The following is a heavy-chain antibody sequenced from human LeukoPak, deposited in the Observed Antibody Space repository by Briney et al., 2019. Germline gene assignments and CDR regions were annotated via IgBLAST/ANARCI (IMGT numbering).Heavy chain of an antibody. V-gene: IGHV4-4*07. D-gene: IGHD1-26*01. J-gene: IGHJ4*02. Sequence: SETLSLTCTVSGGSISSYYWSWIRQPAGKGLEWIGRIYTSGSTNYNASLKSRVSMSVDTSKNQFSLKLSSVTAADTAVLYCARENSGSYRVFDYWGQGTLVTVSS. CDR1: GGSISSYY. CDR3: ARENSGSYRVFDY. CDR2: IYTSGST.